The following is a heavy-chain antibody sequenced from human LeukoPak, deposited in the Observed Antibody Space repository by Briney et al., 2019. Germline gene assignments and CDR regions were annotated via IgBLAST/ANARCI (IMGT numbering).Heavy chain of an antibody. J-gene: IGHJ5*02. CDR3: AKDDRYYYDSSGYYQT. CDR2: ISGGGGST. Sequence: GGSLRLSCAASGFSFSSYAMTWVRQAPGKGLEWVSVISGGGGSTYYADSVKGRFTISRDNSKNTLYLQMNSLRAEDTAVYYCAKDDRYYYDSSGYYQTWGQGTLATVSS. D-gene: IGHD3-22*01. V-gene: IGHV3-23*01. CDR1: GFSFSSYA.